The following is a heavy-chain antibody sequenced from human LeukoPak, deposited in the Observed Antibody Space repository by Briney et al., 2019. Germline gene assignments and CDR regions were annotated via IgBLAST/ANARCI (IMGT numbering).Heavy chain of an antibody. CDR2: INHSGST. V-gene: IGHV4-34*01. CDR3: ARAGGYQGAFDI. J-gene: IGHJ3*02. Sequence: GSLRLSCAASGFTFSTYAMNWVRQAPGKGLEWIGEINHSGSTNYNPSLKSRVTISVDTSKNQFSLKLSSVTAADTAVYYCARAGGYQGAFDIWGQGTMVTVSS. CDR1: GFTFSTYA. D-gene: IGHD3-22*01.